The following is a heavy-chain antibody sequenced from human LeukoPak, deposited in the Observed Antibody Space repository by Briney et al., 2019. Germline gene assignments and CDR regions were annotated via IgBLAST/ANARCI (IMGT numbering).Heavy chain of an antibody. D-gene: IGHD3-22*01. CDR1: GYTFGNYW. Sequence: GESLKISCTASGYTFGNYWIGWVRQMPGKGLEWMAITYRCSDTRYSPSFQGQVTISVVNTTAYLQWRSLKASDNAMYYCARLDGYHQSSGYHPRYFDYWGQGTLVTVSS. V-gene: IGHV5-51*01. J-gene: IGHJ4*02. CDR3: ARLDGYHQSSGYHPRYFDY. CDR2: TYRCSDT.